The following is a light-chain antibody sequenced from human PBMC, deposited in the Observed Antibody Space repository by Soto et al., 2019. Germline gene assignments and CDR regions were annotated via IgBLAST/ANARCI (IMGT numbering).Light chain of an antibody. Sequence: DIPMTQSPSSVSASVGDTVTITCRASQAVSTWLAWYQQKPGGAPKLLIYAASSLQSGVPSRFSSSGSGTDFTLTIRSLQPEDFATYYCQQGASFPRTFGGGTKVEIK. V-gene: IGKV1-12*01. CDR2: AAS. CDR3: QQGASFPRT. J-gene: IGKJ4*01. CDR1: QAVSTW.